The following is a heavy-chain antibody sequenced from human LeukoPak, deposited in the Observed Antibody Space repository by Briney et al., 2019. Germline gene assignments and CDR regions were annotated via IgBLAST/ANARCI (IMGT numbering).Heavy chain of an antibody. CDR3: ARDMVSTWPYFYSYYYMDV. Sequence: SETLSLTCTVSGASITTYSWNWIRQPAGKGLEWIGRIHGNGSTNYNPSLKSRVTISLDTSKSQFSLKLPSVTAADTALYYCARDMVSTWPYFYSYYYMDVWGQGTTVAVSS. CDR2: IHGNGST. J-gene: IGHJ6*03. D-gene: IGHD6-13*01. CDR1: GASITTYS. V-gene: IGHV4-4*07.